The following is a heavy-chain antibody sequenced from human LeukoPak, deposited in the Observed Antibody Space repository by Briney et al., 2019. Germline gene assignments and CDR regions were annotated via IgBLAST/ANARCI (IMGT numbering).Heavy chain of an antibody. J-gene: IGHJ4*02. D-gene: IGHD6-13*01. CDR1: GFTFNSYA. Sequence: GGSLRLSCAASGFTFNSYAMSWVRQAPGKGLEWVSAITGSGGSTYYADSVKGRFTISRDNSKNTLYLQMNSLRVEDTAVYYCAKRRSSWYSPNDCWGQGTLVTVSS. V-gene: IGHV3-23*01. CDR3: AKRRSSWYSPNDC. CDR2: ITGSGGST.